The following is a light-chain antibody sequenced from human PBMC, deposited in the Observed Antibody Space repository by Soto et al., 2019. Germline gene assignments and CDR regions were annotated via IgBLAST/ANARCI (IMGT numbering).Light chain of an antibody. CDR3: PFWTRSSTYV. J-gene: IGLJ1*01. V-gene: IGLV2-18*01. CDR2: EVT. CDR1: SSDVGSYNR. Sequence: SALTQPPPLSGSRGQSLTISRPGTSSDVGSYNRVSWYQQPPGTAPKLMIYEVTNRPSGVPDRFSGSKSGNTASLTISVLHFEDEEEYYLPFWTRSSTYVFGTGTKV.